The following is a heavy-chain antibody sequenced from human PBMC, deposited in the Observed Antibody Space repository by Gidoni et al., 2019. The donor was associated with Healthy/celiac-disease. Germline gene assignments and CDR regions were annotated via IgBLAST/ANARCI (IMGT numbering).Heavy chain of an antibody. Sequence: EVQLLESGGGLVQPGGSLSLYCAASGFPFSSYALSWVRQAPGKGLEWVSAISGSGGSTYYADSVKGRFTISRDNSKNTLYLQMNSLRAEDTAVYYCAKDRDSSSWYGFAPDFDYWGQGTLVTVSS. CDR3: AKDRDSSSWYGFAPDFDY. CDR1: GFPFSSYA. J-gene: IGHJ4*02. CDR2: ISGSGGST. D-gene: IGHD6-13*01. V-gene: IGHV3-23*01.